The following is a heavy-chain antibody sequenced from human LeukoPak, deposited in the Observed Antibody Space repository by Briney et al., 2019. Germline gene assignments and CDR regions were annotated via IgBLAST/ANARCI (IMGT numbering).Heavy chain of an antibody. CDR1: GFTFSNYW. CDR2: INSDGSHT. J-gene: IGHJ4*02. V-gene: IGHV3-74*01. Sequence: TGGSLRLSCAASGFTFSNYWMQWVRQAPGKGLGWVSHINSDGSHTTYADSVKGRFTISRDNVKNTVYLHMNTLRAEDTAVYYCARDDVVSRTGLGDSWGQGTLVTVSA. CDR3: ARDDVVSRTGLGDS. D-gene: IGHD5/OR15-5a*01.